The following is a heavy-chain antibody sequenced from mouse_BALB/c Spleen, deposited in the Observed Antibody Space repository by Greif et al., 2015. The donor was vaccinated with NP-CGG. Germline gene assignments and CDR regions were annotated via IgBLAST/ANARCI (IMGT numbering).Heavy chain of an antibody. D-gene: IGHD2-4*01. V-gene: IGHV14-3*02. J-gene: IGHJ3*01. CDR2: IDPANGNT. CDR1: GFNIKDTY. Sequence: EVMLVESGAELVKPGASVKLSCTASGFNIKDTYMHWVKRRPEQGLEWIGRIDPANGNTKYDPKFQGKATITADTSSNTAYLQLSSLTSEDTAVYYCARSGDYARFAYWGQGTLVTVSA. CDR3: ARSGDYARFAY.